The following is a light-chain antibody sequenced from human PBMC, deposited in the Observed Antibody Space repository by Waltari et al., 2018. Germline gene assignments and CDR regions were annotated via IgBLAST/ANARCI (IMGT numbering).Light chain of an antibody. CDR3: CSYADGTTSV. Sequence: QSALTQPASVSGSPGQSITISCTGTSSDVGTYNLVSWYQQHPGKAPKVIIHGVTQRPSGVSNRFSGSKSGNTASLTISGLQAEDEADYYCCSYADGTTSVFGGGTKLSVL. V-gene: IGLV2-23*02. CDR2: GVT. CDR1: SSDVGTYNL. J-gene: IGLJ3*02.